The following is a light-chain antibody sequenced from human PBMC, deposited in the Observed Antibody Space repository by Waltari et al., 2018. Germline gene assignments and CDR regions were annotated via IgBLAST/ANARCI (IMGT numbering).Light chain of an antibody. CDR1: PSNIGSNN. CDR2: RNS. J-gene: IGLJ1*01. V-gene: IGLV1-44*01. CDR3: SAWDDSVHV. Sequence: QSGLTQSPSVSGTPGQRVTISCSGRPSNIGSNNVNWYQQFPGTAPKLLIYRNSERPSGVPDRFSGSKSGTSASLAISGLQSEDEAEYYCSAWDDSVHVFGTGTRVTVL.